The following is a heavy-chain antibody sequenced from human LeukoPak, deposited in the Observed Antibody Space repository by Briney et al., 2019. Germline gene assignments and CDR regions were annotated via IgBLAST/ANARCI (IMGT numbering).Heavy chain of an antibody. Sequence: PGRSLRLSCAASGFTFSNYGMHWVRQAPGKGLEWVAVISYDGSNKYYADSVKGRVTISRDNAKNSLYLLMSSLRAEDTAVYYCARDYFWEQYYFDYWGQGTLVTVSS. CDR2: ISYDGSNK. J-gene: IGHJ4*02. V-gene: IGHV3-30*03. D-gene: IGHD3-16*01. CDR1: GFTFSNYG. CDR3: ARDYFWEQYYFDY.